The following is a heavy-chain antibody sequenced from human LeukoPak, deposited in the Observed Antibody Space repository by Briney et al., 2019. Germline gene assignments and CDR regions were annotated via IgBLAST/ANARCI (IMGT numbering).Heavy chain of an antibody. D-gene: IGHD5-24*01. V-gene: IGHV4-38-2*02. CDR2: IHRSGSS. Sequence: NSSETLSLTCSVSNYSINSGHYWGWIRQPPGKGLEWIGNIHRSGSSNNNPSLKSRFIITMDTSKNQFSLKLSSVTAADTAVYYCVLCGFKHDAFDIWGQGTMVTVSS. J-gene: IGHJ3*02. CDR1: NYSINSGHY. CDR3: VLCGFKHDAFDI.